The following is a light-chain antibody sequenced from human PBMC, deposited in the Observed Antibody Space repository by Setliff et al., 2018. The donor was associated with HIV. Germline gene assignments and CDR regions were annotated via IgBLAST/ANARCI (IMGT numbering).Light chain of an antibody. CDR3: QSYDSRLSWV. Sequence: QRVTISCTGSSSNIGAGYDVHWYQQLPGTAPKLLIYGNSNRPSGVPDRFSASKSGTSASLAITGLQAEDEADYHCQSYDSRLSWVFGGGTQLTVL. V-gene: IGLV1-40*01. CDR2: GNS. CDR1: SSNIGAGYD. J-gene: IGLJ3*02.